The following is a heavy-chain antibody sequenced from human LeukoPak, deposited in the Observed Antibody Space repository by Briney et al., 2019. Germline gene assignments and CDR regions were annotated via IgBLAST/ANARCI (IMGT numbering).Heavy chain of an antibody. CDR2: MNPNSGNT. J-gene: IGHJ6*03. Sequence: GASVKVSCKASGYTFSSYDINWVRQATGQGLEWLGWMNPNSGNTGYAQKFQGRVTMTRNTSISTAYMELSSLRSEDTALYYCARGGGFWEQWLPYYMDVWGKGTTVTVSS. D-gene: IGHD6-19*01. V-gene: IGHV1-8*01. CDR3: ARGGGFWEQWLPYYMDV. CDR1: GYTFSSYD.